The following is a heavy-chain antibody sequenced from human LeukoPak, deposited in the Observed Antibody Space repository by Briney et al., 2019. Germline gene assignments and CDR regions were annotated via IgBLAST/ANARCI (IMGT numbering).Heavy chain of an antibody. CDR1: GFTFSSYA. D-gene: IGHD3-3*01. CDR2: ISYDGSNK. J-gene: IGHJ6*03. Sequence: PGRSLRLSCAASGFTFSSYAMHWVRQAPGKGLEWVAVISYDGSNKYYADSVKGRFTISRDNSKNTLYLQMNSLRTEDTAVHYCARDAYYDFWSGYPRYYMDVWGKGTTVTVSS. CDR3: ARDAYYDFWSGYPRYYMDV. V-gene: IGHV3-30*01.